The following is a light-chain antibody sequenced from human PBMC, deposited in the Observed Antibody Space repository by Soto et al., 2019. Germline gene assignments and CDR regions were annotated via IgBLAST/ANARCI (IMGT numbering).Light chain of an antibody. Sequence: ALTQPASVSGSPGQSITISCTGTSSDVGSYNLVSWYQQHPGKAPKLMIYEGSKRPSGVSNRFSGPKSGNTASLTISGVQAEDEADYYCCSYAGSSTSYVFGTGTKVTVL. CDR3: CSYAGSSTSYV. CDR1: SSDVGSYNL. CDR2: EGS. J-gene: IGLJ1*01. V-gene: IGLV2-23*01.